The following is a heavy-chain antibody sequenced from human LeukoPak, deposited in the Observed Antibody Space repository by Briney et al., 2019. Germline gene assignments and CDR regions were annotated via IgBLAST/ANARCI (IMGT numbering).Heavy chain of an antibody. CDR3: AKRNRSWYLDY. D-gene: IGHD6-13*01. Sequence: GGSLRLSCAASGFTFSSYAMSWVRQAPGKGLEWVSSISGSGSSTYYADSVKGRFTISRDNSKNTLYLQMNSLRAEDTAVYYCAKRNRSWYLDYWGQGTLVTVTS. CDR2: ISGSGSST. V-gene: IGHV3-23*01. J-gene: IGHJ4*02. CDR1: GFTFSSYA.